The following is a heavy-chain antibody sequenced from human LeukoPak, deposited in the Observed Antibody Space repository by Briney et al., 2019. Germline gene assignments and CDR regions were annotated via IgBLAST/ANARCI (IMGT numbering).Heavy chain of an antibody. J-gene: IGHJ4*02. CDR2: INPNGGGT. CDR3: ARGARDSSGFDY. CDR1: GYTFTGYY. D-gene: IGHD3-22*01. Sequence: ASVKVSCKASGYTFTGYYMHWVRQAPGQGLEWMGWINPNGGGTNYAQKFQGRVTMTRDTSISTAYMELSRLRSDDTAVYYCARGARDSSGFDYWGQGTLVTVSS. V-gene: IGHV1-2*02.